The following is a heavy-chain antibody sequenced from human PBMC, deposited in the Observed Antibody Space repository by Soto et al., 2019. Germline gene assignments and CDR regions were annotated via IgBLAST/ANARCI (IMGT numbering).Heavy chain of an antibody. V-gene: IGHV3-21*01. Sequence: EVQLVESGGGLVKPGGSLRLSCAASGFTFSSYSMNWVRQAPGKGLEWVSSISSSSSYIYYADSVKGRFTISRDNAKNSLYLQMNGLRAEDTAVYDCAREGGLVAARPHWFDPWGQVTLVTVS. CDR1: GFTFSSYS. CDR2: ISSSSSYI. J-gene: IGHJ5*02. D-gene: IGHD6-6*01. CDR3: AREGGLVAARPHWFDP.